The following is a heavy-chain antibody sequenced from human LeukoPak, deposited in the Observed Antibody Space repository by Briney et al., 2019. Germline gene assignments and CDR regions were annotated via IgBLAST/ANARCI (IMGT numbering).Heavy chain of an antibody. V-gene: IGHV3-15*01. CDR2: IKSKSIGGRT. J-gene: IGHJ3*02. Sequence: GGSLRLSCVGSGFTFTNAWMSWVRQAPGKGLEWIGRIKSKSIGGRTDYAAPVKGRFTISRDDSQNTLYLQLSRLTAEDTALYYCSTRGTSTTGDALDIWGQGTMVTVSS. D-gene: IGHD1-14*01. CDR1: GFTFTNAW. CDR3: STRGTSTTGDALDI.